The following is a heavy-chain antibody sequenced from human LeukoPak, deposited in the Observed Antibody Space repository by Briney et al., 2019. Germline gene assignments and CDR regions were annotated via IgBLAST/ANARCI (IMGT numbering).Heavy chain of an antibody. V-gene: IGHV4-61*01. Sequence: SETLSLTCTVSGGSVNSGSYYWNWIRQPPGTGLEWIGYIYYSGSTNYNPSLKSRVTISVDTSKNQFSLKLSSVTAADTAVYYCARAAYSGSYHSDYWGQGTLVTVSS. D-gene: IGHD1-26*01. J-gene: IGHJ4*02. CDR1: GGSVNSGSYY. CDR2: IYYSGST. CDR3: ARAAYSGSYHSDY.